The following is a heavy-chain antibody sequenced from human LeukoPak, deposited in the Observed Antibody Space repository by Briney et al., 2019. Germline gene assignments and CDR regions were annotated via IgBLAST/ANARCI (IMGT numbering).Heavy chain of an antibody. CDR2: IYTSGST. Sequence: SETLSLTCTVSGGSISSYYWSWIRQPAGKGLEWIGRIYTSGSTNYNPSLKSRVTMSVDTSKNQFSLKLSSVTAADTAVYYCARDLYSSGWLLFDYRGQGTLVTVSS. J-gene: IGHJ4*02. CDR1: GGSISSYY. CDR3: ARDLYSSGWLLFDY. D-gene: IGHD6-19*01. V-gene: IGHV4-4*07.